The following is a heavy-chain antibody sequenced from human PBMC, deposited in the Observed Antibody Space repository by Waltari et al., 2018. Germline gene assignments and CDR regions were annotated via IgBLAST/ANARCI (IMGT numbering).Heavy chain of an antibody. D-gene: IGHD3-16*02. J-gene: IGHJ4*02. CDR1: GYSTSRGSY. CDR2: IYHSGST. CDR3: ARQKANYDYIWGSYRGEDFDY. Sequence: QVQLQESGPGLVQPSETLSLNSAGPGYSTSRGSYLGWIRPPPGKGLRWIGSIYHSGSTYYNPSLKSRVTISVDTSTNQFSLKLSSVTAADTAVYYCARQKANYDYIWGSYRGEDFDYWGQGTLVTVSS. V-gene: IGHV4-38-2*01.